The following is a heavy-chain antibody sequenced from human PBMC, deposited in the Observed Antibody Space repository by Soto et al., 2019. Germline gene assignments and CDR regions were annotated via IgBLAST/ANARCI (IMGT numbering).Heavy chain of an antibody. CDR1: GGTFSSYA. J-gene: IGHJ6*02. CDR3: ARDGRDIVGPTPYYYYGMDV. D-gene: IGHD2-15*01. V-gene: IGHV1-69*12. Sequence: QVQLVQSGAEVKKPGSSVKVSCKASGGTFSSYAISWVRQAPGQGLEWMGGIIPIFGTANYAQKFQGRVTITADESTGTAYMELSSLRSEDTAVYYCARDGRDIVGPTPYYYYGMDVWGQGTTVTVSS. CDR2: IIPIFGTA.